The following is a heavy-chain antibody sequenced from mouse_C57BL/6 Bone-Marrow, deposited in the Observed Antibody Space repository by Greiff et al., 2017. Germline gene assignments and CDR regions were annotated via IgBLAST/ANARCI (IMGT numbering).Heavy chain of an antibody. CDR3: AREAHYAMDY. J-gene: IGHJ4*01. CDR1: GFTFSSYA. CDR2: ISDGGSYT. Sequence: EVKLVESGGGLVKPGGSLKLSCAASGFTFSSYAMSWVRQTPEKRLEWVATISDGGSYTYYPDNVKGRFTISRDNAKNNLYLQMSHLKSEDTAMYYCAREAHYAMDYWGRGTSVTVSA. V-gene: IGHV5-4*01. D-gene: IGHD1-3*01.